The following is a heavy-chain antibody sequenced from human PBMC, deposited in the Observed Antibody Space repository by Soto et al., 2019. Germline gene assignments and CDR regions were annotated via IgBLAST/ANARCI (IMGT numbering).Heavy chain of an antibody. J-gene: IGHJ4*02. Sequence: SETLSLTCTVSGGSVSSGSYYCSWIRQPPGKGLEWIGYIYYSGSTNYNPSLKSRVTISVDTSKNQFSLKLSSVTAADTAVYYCARKAGIAAAGPFDYWGQGTLVTVSS. V-gene: IGHV4-61*01. D-gene: IGHD6-13*01. CDR1: GGSVSSGSYY. CDR3: ARKAGIAAAGPFDY. CDR2: IYYSGST.